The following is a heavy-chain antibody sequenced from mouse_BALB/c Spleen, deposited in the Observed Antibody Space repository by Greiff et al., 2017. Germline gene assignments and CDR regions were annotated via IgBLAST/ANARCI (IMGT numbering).Heavy chain of an antibody. V-gene: IGHV1-4*01. J-gene: IGHJ2*01. Sequence: QVHVKQSGAELARPGASVKMSCKASGYTFTSYTMHWVKQRPGQGLEWIGYINPSSGYTNYNQKFKDKATLTADKSSSTAYMQLSSLTSEDSAVYYCAKEVRRGYFDYWGQGTTLTVSS. CDR3: AKEVRRGYFDY. CDR1: GYTFTSYT. CDR2: INPSSGYT. D-gene: IGHD2-14*01.